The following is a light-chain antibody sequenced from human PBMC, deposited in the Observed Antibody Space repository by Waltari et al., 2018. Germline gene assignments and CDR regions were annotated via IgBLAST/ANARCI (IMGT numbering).Light chain of an antibody. Sequence: DVQMTQSPSSLSASLGDRVTMTCRPSKDIKIHLDWYQPKPGKAPNPLIYGTFTLQSGVPSRFSGSASGTNFTLTIDSLQPEDFATYYCQQSWHLPPTFGQGTRLDIK. J-gene: IGKJ5*01. CDR1: KDIKIH. V-gene: IGKV1-39*01. CDR2: GTF. CDR3: QQSWHLPPT.